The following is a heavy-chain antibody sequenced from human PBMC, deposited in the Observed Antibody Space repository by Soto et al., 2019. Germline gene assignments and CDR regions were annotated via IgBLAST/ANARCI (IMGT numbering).Heavy chain of an antibody. D-gene: IGHD3-22*01. CDR3: ARADYYDGSGTYYFDY. CDR1: GYTFTGDY. CDR2: INPNSGGT. Sequence: ASVKVSCKASGYTFTGDYMHWVRQAPGQGLEWMGWINPNSGGTNYAQKFQGWVTMTRDTSISTAYMELSRLRSDDTAVYYCARADYYDGSGTYYFDYWGQGTLVTVSS. J-gene: IGHJ4*02. V-gene: IGHV1-2*04.